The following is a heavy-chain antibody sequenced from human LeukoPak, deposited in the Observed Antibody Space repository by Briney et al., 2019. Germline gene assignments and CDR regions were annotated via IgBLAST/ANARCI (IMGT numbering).Heavy chain of an antibody. CDR1: GFTFSSYS. J-gene: IGHJ5*02. CDR3: ARGNRYCSSTSCYADWFDP. Sequence: GGSLRLSCAASGFTFSSYSMNWVRQAPGKGLEWVSSISSSSSYIYYADSVKGRFTISRDNAKNSVYLQMNSLRAEDTAVYYCARGNRYCSSTSCYADWFDPWGQGTLVTVSS. D-gene: IGHD2-2*01. V-gene: IGHV3-21*01. CDR2: ISSSSSYI.